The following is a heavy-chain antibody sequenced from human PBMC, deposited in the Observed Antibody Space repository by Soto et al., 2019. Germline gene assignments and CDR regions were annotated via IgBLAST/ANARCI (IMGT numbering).Heavy chain of an antibody. V-gene: IGHV1-2*04. CDR3: ARSGIAAAGHPEKNWFDP. D-gene: IGHD6-13*01. CDR1: GYTFTGYY. Sequence: ASVKVSCKASGYTFTGYYMHWVRQAPGQGLEWMGWINPNSGGTNYAQKFQGWVTMTRDTSISTAYMELSRLRSDDTAVYYFARSGIAAAGHPEKNWFDPWGQGTLVTVSS. J-gene: IGHJ5*02. CDR2: INPNSGGT.